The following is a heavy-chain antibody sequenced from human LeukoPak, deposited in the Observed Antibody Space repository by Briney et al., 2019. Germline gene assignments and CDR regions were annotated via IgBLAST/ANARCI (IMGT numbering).Heavy chain of an antibody. CDR2: ISAYNGNT. V-gene: IGHV1-18*01. J-gene: IGHJ5*02. D-gene: IGHD3-22*01. CDR3: ARDRHGYSYYYDSSGYCDP. CDR1: GYTFTSYG. Sequence: GASVKASCKASGYTFTSYGISWVRQAPGQGLEWMGWISAYNGNTNYAQKLQGRVTMTTDTSTSTAYMELRSLRSDDTAAYYCARDRHGYSYYYDSSGYCDPWGQGTLVTVSS.